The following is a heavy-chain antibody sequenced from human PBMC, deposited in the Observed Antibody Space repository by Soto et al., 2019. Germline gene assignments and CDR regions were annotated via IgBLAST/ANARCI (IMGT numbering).Heavy chain of an antibody. V-gene: IGHV1-46*04. J-gene: IGHJ4*02. CDR1: GYIFINYY. D-gene: IGHD6-13*01. CDR3: ARDLAAADY. Sequence: QVQLVQSGAEVKKPGASVKISCKTSGYIFINYYIHWVRQAPGQGLEWVALFNPMSGSTNYAQKLQSRDTVTSDTSTSPVYMELSSLISEDTAVYYCARDLAAADYWGQGTLVTVSS. CDR2: FNPMSGST.